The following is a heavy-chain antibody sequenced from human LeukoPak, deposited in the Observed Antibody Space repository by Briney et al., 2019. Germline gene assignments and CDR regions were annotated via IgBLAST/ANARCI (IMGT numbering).Heavy chain of an antibody. CDR1: GYTFTGYY. D-gene: IGHD3-22*01. CDR2: INPNSGGT. V-gene: IGHV1-2*02. J-gene: IGHJ6*02. Sequence: ASVKVSCKASGYTFTGYYMHWVRQAPGQGLEWMGWINPNSGGTNYAQKFQGRVTMTRGTSISTAYMELSRLRSDDTAVYYCARDDYDSSGYYHLYYYYYGMDVWGQGTTVTVSS. CDR3: ARDDYDSSGYYHLYYYYYGMDV.